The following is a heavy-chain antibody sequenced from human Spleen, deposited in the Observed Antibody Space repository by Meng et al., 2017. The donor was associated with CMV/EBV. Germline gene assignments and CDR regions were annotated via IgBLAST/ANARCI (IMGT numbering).Heavy chain of an antibody. CDR3: ARGPWNYDYNYFDP. V-gene: IGHV1-2*02. Sequence: SGDTLTSYYMQWVRQAPGQGLEWMGWINPNTGGTTYAKKFQDRVTMTRDTSINRAYMDLSRLTSDDTAVYYCARGPWNYDYNYFDPWGQGTLVTVSS. CDR2: INPNTGGT. D-gene: IGHD1-7*01. J-gene: IGHJ5*02. CDR1: GDTLTSYY.